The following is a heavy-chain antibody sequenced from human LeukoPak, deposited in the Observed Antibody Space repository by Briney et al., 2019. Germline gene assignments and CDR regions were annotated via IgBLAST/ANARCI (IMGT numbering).Heavy chain of an antibody. Sequence: PGGSLRLSCAASGFTFSAYSMNWVRQAPGKGLEWVAYISGGGGTIYYADSVKGRFTISRDNAKNSLYLQMGSLRAEDTAVYYCARNQEIDYYDSSGFYWGVEYWGQGTLVTVSS. J-gene: IGHJ4*02. CDR2: ISGGGGTI. V-gene: IGHV3-48*01. CDR3: ARNQEIDYYDSSGFYWGVEY. D-gene: IGHD3-22*01. CDR1: GFTFSAYS.